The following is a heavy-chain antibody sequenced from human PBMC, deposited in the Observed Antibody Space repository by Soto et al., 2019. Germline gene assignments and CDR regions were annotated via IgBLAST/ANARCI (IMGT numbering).Heavy chain of an antibody. D-gene: IGHD2-2*01. CDR1: GYTYTSYG. CDR2: ISAYNGNT. Sequence: ASVKVSSKASGYTYTSYGLSSVRQATGQGLEWMGWISAYNGNTNYAQKLQGRVTMTTDTSTSTAYMELWSLRSDDTAVYYCALGYHLPWGEATLVTVSS. J-gene: IGHJ5*02. CDR3: ALGYHLP. V-gene: IGHV1-18*01.